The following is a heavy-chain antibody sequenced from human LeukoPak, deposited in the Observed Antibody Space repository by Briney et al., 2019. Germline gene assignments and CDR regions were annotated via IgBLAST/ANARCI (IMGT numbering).Heavy chain of an antibody. CDR2: ISAYNGNT. J-gene: IGHJ5*02. CDR3: ARDFTYQLLPTTLNWFDP. CDR1: GFTFTSSA. Sequence: GASVKVSCKASGFTFTSSAVQWVRQAPGQGLEWMGWISAYNGNTNYAQKLQGRVTMTTDTSTSTAYMELRSPRSDDTAVYYCARDFTYQLLPTTLNWFDPWGQGTLVTVSS. V-gene: IGHV1-18*01. D-gene: IGHD2-2*01.